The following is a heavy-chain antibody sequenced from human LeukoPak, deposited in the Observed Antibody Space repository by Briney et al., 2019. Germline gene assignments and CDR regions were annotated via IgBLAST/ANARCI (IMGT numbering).Heavy chain of an antibody. CDR3: ARGRYGWLPFDF. CDR1: SGSISGWY. Sequence: PSETLSLTCTVSSGSISGWYWSWIRQPPGKGLEWIGYIYYSGSTNYNPSLKSRVTISVDTSKNQFTLKLSSVTAADTAVYYCARGRYGWLPFDFWGQGTLVTVSS. V-gene: IGHV4-59*01. CDR2: IYYSGST. D-gene: IGHD3-16*01. J-gene: IGHJ4*02.